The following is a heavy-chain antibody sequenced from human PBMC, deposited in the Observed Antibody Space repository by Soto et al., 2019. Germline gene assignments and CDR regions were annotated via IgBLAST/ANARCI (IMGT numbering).Heavy chain of an antibody. CDR2: ISGYGADT. D-gene: IGHD6-19*01. J-gene: IGHJ4*02. CDR1: GFTFSSYA. CDR3: GKERRGSGWFVRSY. Sequence: WVSLRLSCAASGFTFSSYAMSWVRQAPGKGLEWVSAISGYGADTSYADSVRGRFTISRDNSKDTLFVQMNSLRADATGVYYCGKERRGSGWFVRSYWGQGILVTVSS. V-gene: IGHV3-23*01.